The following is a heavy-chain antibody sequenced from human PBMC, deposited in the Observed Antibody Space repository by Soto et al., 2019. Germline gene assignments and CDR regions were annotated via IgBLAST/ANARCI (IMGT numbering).Heavy chain of an antibody. CDR3: AKDLYSSGWYRRGAFDY. CDR1: GFTFSGYW. Sequence: PGGSLRLYCAGSGFTFSGYWMHWVRQAPGKGPVWVSRLNPNGTFTTNADSVKGRFTISRDNSKNTLYLQMNSLRAEDTAVYYCAKDLYSSGWYRRGAFDYWGQGTLVTVSS. J-gene: IGHJ4*02. CDR2: LNPNGTFT. V-gene: IGHV3-74*01. D-gene: IGHD6-19*01.